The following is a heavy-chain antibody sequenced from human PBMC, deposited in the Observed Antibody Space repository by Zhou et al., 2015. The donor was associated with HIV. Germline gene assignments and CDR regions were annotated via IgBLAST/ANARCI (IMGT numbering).Heavy chain of an antibody. CDR1: GFAFRTHW. V-gene: IGHV3-74*01. CDR2: LNDNGRTT. J-gene: IGHJ6*02. CDR3: ARDLRAYYFDSSGYFGGYFYYGLDV. D-gene: IGHD3-22*01. Sequence: EVQLVESGGGLVQPGGSLRLSCAASGFAFRTHWMHWVRQAPGKGLVWVSRLNDNGRTTRYTDSVQGRFTISRDNIKNMLYLEMNSLRAEDTAVYYCARDLRAYYFDSSGYFGGYFYYGLDVWGQGP.